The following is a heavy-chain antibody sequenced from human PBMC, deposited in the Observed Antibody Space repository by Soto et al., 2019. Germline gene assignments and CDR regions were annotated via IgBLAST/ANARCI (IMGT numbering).Heavy chain of an antibody. V-gene: IGHV3-23*01. J-gene: IGHJ6*03. CDR2: ISGSGGST. CDR3: AKVIAAQNYYYSYMDV. CDR1: GFTFSSYA. D-gene: IGHD6-13*01. Sequence: EVQLLESGGGLVQPGGSLRLSCAASGFTFSSYAMSWVRQAPGKGLEWVSAISGSGGSTYYADSVKGRFTISRDNSKNTLYLQMNSLRAEDTAVYYCAKVIAAQNYYYSYMDVWGKGTTVTVSS.